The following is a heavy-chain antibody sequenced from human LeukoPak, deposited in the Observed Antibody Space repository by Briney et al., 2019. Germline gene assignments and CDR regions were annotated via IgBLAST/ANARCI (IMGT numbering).Heavy chain of an antibody. Sequence: QPGGSLRLSCAASGLTVRNNYMSWVRQSPGKGLEWVSAISGSGGSTYYADSVKGRFTISRDNSKNTLYLQMNSLRAEDTAVYYCAKDSTGYYDSSGYLDYFDYWGQGTLVTVSS. CDR3: AKDSTGYYDSSGYLDYFDY. V-gene: IGHV3-23*01. CDR2: ISGSGGST. D-gene: IGHD3-22*01. J-gene: IGHJ4*02. CDR1: GLTVRNNY.